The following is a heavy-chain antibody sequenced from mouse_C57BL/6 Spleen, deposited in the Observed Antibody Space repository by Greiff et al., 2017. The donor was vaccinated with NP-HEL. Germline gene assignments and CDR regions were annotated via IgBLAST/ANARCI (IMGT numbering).Heavy chain of an antibody. Sequence: VQLQQSGPVLVKPGASVKMSCKASGYTFTDYYMNWVKQSHGKSLEWIGVINPYNGGTSYNKKFKGKATLPVDKSSSTAYMELNSLTSEDSAVYYCARGVYGNYGAMDYWGQGTSVTVSS. D-gene: IGHD2-1*01. CDR2: INPYNGGT. CDR1: GYTFTDYY. CDR3: ARGVYGNYGAMDY. J-gene: IGHJ4*01. V-gene: IGHV1-19*01.